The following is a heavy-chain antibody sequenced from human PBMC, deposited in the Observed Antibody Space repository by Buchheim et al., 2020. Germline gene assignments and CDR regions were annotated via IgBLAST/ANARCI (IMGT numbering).Heavy chain of an antibody. CDR1: GYSFTSYW. CDR2: IYPGDSDT. Sequence: EVQLVQSGAEVKKPGESLKISCTGSGYSFTSYWIGWVRQMPGKGLEWMGIIYPGDSDTRYSPSFQGQVTISADKSISTAYPQWSSLKASDTAMYYCARLQLDSSSWYNYYYYYMDVWGKGTT. J-gene: IGHJ6*03. CDR3: ARLQLDSSSWYNYYYYYMDV. V-gene: IGHV5-51*01. D-gene: IGHD6-13*01.